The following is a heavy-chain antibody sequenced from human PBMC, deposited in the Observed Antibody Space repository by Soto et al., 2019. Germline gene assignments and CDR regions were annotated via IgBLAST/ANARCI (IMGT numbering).Heavy chain of an antibody. D-gene: IGHD6-13*01. J-gene: IGHJ6*03. CDR2: IYWDDDK. V-gene: IGHV2-5*02. CDR1: GFSLSTSGVG. CDR3: AHRQESSSLGIYYYYYLDV. Sequence: SGPTLVNPTQTLTLTCTFSGFSLSTSGVGVGWIRQPPGKALEWLALIYWDDDKRYSPSLKSRLTITKDTSKNQVVLTMTNMDPVDTATYCCAHRQESSSLGIYYYYYLDVWGKGTTVTVSS.